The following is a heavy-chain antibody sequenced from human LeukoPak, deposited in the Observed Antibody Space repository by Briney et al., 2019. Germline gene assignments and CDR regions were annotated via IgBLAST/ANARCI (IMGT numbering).Heavy chain of an antibody. J-gene: IGHJ4*02. CDR2: INPNSGAT. D-gene: IGHD5-18*01. V-gene: IGHV1-2*04. CDR3: ARASDGYSYGSFVDY. CDR1: GYTFTGYY. Sequence: GSVKVSRKASGYTFTGYYMQWVRQAPGQGLEWMGWINPNSGATNYAQKFQGWVTMTRDTSTTTAYMELSRLRFDDTAVYYCARASDGYSYGSFVDYWGQGTLVTVSS.